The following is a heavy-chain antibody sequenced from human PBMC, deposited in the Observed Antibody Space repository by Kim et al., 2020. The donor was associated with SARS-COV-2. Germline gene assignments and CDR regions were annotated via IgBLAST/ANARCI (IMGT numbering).Heavy chain of an antibody. D-gene: IGHD1-26*01. CDR3: VRRKEVGALPVGVHFGY. Sequence: GGSLRLSCAASGFTFSSYAMHWARQAPGKGLEWVAIISYDGSTKYYADSVKGRFTISRDNSKNTVYLQMNSLSADDTALYYCVRRKEVGALPVGVHFGYWGQGTLVTVSS. J-gene: IGHJ4*02. CDR1: GFTFSSYA. CDR2: ISYDGSTK. V-gene: IGHV3-30*04.